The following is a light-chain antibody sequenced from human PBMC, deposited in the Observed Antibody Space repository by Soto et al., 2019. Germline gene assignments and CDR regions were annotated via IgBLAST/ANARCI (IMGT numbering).Light chain of an antibody. CDR2: TGS. J-gene: IGKJ4*01. CDR3: QQANSFPLT. CDR1: QGISNW. Sequence: DIQMTQSPSSVSASVGDRVSITCRASQGISNWLAWYQQKPGRAPKLLIYTGSSLQSGVPSRFSGTGSGTDFTLTISTLQPEDVATYYCQQANSFPLTFGGGTKVEIK. V-gene: IGKV1-12*01.